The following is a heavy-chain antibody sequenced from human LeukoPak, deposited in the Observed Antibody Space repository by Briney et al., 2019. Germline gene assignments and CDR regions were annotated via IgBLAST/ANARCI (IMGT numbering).Heavy chain of an antibody. D-gene: IGHD1-26*01. CDR2: FDPEDGET. CDR1: GYTLTELS. CDR3: VTTSSIGSYVCDR. V-gene: IGHV1-24*01. J-gene: IGHJ5*02. Sequence: ASVKVSCKISGYTLTELSMHWVRQAPGKGLECMGGFDPEDGETIYAQKFQGRVTMTEETSTDTAYMELSSLRSEATAVYYSVTTSSIGSYVCDRWGEGTLLTDSS.